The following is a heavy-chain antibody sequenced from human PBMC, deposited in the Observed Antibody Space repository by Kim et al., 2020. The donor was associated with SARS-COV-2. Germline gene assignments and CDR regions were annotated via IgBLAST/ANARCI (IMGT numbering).Heavy chain of an antibody. CDR3: ARDSSWYKTLSDY. Sequence: GGSLRLSCAASGFTFSDYYMSWIRQAPGKGLEWVSYISSSGSTIYYADSVKGRFTISRDNAKNSLYLQMNSLRAEDTAVYYCARDSSWYKTLSDYWGQGTLVTVSS. CDR2: ISSSGSTI. V-gene: IGHV3-11*01. CDR1: GFTFSDYY. J-gene: IGHJ4*02. D-gene: IGHD6-13*01.